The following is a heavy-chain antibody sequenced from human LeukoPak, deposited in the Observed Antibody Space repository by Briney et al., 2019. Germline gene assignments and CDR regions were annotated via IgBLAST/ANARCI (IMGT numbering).Heavy chain of an antibody. CDR3: ARHYGSLFDY. CDR1: GYSFTTYW. J-gene: IGHJ4*02. V-gene: IGHV5-10-1*01. D-gene: IGHD3-10*01. CDR2: IDPSDSYT. Sequence: GEPLQISCKGSGYSFTTYWISWVRQMPGKGLEWMGRIDPSDSYTNYSPSFQGHVTISADKSISTAYLQWSSLKASDSAMYYCARHYGSLFDYWGQGTLVTVSS.